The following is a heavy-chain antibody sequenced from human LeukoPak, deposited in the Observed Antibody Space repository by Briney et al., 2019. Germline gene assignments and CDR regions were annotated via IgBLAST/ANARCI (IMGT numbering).Heavy chain of an antibody. D-gene: IGHD2-21*02. CDR1: GYTFTSYH. J-gene: IGHJ4*02. CDR2: INPSGGST. Sequence: ASVKVSCKASGYTFTSYHMHWVRQAPGQGLEWMGIINPSGGSTSYAQKFQGRVTMTRDTSTSTVYMELSSLRSEDTAVYYCARDHERYCGGDCYAPAYWGQGTLVTVSS. CDR3: ARDHERYCGGDCYAPAY. V-gene: IGHV1-46*01.